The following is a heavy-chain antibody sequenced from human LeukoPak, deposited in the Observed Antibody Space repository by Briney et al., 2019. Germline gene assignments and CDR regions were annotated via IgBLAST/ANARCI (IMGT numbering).Heavy chain of an antibody. CDR1: GFTFSSYW. CDR2: ISYDGSNK. D-gene: IGHD6-13*01. V-gene: IGHV3-30-3*01. J-gene: IGHJ4*02. Sequence: PGGSLRLSCAASGFTFSSYWMTWVRQAPGKGLEWVAVISYDGSNKYYADSVKGRFTISRDNSKNTLYLQMNSLRAEDTAVYYCARDGIAAAEGYYWGQGTLVTVSS. CDR3: ARDGIAAAEGYY.